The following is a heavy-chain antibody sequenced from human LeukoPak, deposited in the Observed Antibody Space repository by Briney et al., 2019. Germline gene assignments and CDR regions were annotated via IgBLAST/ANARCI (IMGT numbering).Heavy chain of an antibody. CDR3: ARVLRASIDY. V-gene: IGHV4-59*01. CDR1: GGSISNYY. D-gene: IGHD1-26*01. Sequence: SETLSLTCSVSGGSISNYYWSWIRQPPGKGLEWIGYIYYSGRTNYNPSLMSRVTISVDTSKNQLSLKLSSVTAADTAVYYCARVLRASIDYWGQGTLVTVSS. J-gene: IGHJ4*02. CDR2: IYYSGRT.